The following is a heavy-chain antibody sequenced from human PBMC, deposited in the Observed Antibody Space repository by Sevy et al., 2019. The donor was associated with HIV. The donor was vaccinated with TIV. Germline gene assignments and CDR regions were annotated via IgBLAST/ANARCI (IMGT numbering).Heavy chain of an antibody. D-gene: IGHD2-15*01. V-gene: IGHV3-21*01. Sequence: GGSLRLSCAASGFTFSSYSMNWVRQAPGKGLEWVSSISSSSSYIYYADSVKGRFTISRDNAKNSLYLQMNSLRAEDTAVYYCARGLERYCSGGSCYFRPYFDYWGQGTQVTVSS. CDR1: GFTFSSYS. J-gene: IGHJ4*02. CDR2: ISSSSSYI. CDR3: ARGLERYCSGGSCYFRPYFDY.